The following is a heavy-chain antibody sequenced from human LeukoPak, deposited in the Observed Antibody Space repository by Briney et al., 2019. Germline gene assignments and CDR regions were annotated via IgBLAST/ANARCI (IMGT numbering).Heavy chain of an antibody. D-gene: IGHD2-2*01. J-gene: IGHJ6*02. V-gene: IGHV1-2*02. CDR1: GYTFTGYY. CDR2: INPNSGGT. Sequence: ASVKVSCKASGYTFTGYYMHWVRQAPGQGLEWMGWINPNSGGTNYAQKFQGRVTMTRDTSISTAYMELSRLRSDDTAVYYCARLGYCSSTSCYGPTGMDVWGQGTTVTVSS. CDR3: ARLGYCSSTSCYGPTGMDV.